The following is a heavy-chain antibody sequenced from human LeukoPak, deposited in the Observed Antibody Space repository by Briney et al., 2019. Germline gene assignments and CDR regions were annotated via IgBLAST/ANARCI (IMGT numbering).Heavy chain of an antibody. CDR1: GFTVSSNY. V-gene: IGHV3-53*01. D-gene: IGHD1-26*01. J-gene: IGHJ3*02. CDR3: ARDWEGPYPFDI. Sequence: PGGSLRLSCAASGFTVSSNYMSWVRQAPGKGLEWVSVIYSGGSTYYADSVKGRFTISRDNSKNTLYLQMNSLRAEDTAVYYCARDWEGPYPFDIWGQGTMVAVSS. CDR2: IYSGGST.